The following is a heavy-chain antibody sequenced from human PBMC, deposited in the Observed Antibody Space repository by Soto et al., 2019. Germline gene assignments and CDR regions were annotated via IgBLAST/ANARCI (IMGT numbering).Heavy chain of an antibody. D-gene: IGHD2-21*02. V-gene: IGHV1-69*02. J-gene: IGHJ6*02. CDR3: ARGLVVVTAILYYYYGMDV. Sequence: SVKVSCKASGGTFSSYTISWVRQAPGQGLEWMGRIIPILGIANYAQKFQGRVTITADKSTSTAYMELSSLRSEDTAVYYCARGLVVVTAILYYYYGMDVWGQGTTVTVSS. CDR2: IIPILGIA. CDR1: GGTFSSYT.